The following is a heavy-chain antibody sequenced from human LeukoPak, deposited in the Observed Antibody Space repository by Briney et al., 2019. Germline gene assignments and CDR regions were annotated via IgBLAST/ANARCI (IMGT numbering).Heavy chain of an antibody. J-gene: IGHJ3*02. D-gene: IGHD4-23*01. CDR2: MNPNSGNT. CDR3: ARFVAVVTDDAFDI. Sequence: ASVKVSCKASGYTFTSYDINWVRQATGQGLEWMGWMNPNSGNTGYAQKFQGRVTITRNTSISTAYMELSSLRSEDTAAYYCARFVAVVTDDAFDIWGQGTMVTVSS. V-gene: IGHV1-8*03. CDR1: GYTFTSYD.